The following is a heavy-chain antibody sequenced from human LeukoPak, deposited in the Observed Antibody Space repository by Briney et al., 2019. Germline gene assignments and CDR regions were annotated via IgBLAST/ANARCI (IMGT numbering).Heavy chain of an antibody. D-gene: IGHD3-10*01. CDR1: GFTFDDYA. Sequence: PGRSLRLSCAASGFTFDDYAMHWVRQAPGKGLEWVSGISWNSGSIGYADSVKGRFTISRDNAKNSLYLQMNSLRAEDTALYYCAKDIRRDYYYGMDVWGQGTTVTVSS. CDR3: AKDIRRDYYYGMDV. J-gene: IGHJ6*02. CDR2: ISWNSGSI. V-gene: IGHV3-9*01.